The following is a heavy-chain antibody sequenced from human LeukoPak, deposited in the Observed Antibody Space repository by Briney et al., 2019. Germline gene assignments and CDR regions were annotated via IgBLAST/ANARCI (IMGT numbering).Heavy chain of an antibody. CDR2: MNPNSGNT. Sequence: ASVKVSCKASGYTFTSFDINWVRQATGQGLEWMGWMNPNSGNTGYAQKFQGRVTMTRNTSISTAYMELSSLRSEDTAVYYCARAFYDSSGYDVWGPGTLVTVSS. D-gene: IGHD3-22*01. V-gene: IGHV1-8*01. CDR3: ARAFYDSSGYDV. CDR1: GYTFTSFD. J-gene: IGHJ4*02.